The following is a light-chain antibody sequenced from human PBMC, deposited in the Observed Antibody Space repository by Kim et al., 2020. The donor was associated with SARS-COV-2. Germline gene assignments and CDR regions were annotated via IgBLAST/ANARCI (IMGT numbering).Light chain of an antibody. V-gene: IGLV4-60*03. CDR1: SGHSSYI. CDR3: ETWDSNIRV. J-gene: IGLJ3*02. CDR2: LEGSGSY. Sequence: SVKLTCTLSSGHSSYIIAWHQQQPGKAPRYLMKLEGSGSYNKGSGVPDRFSGSSSGADRCLTISNLQSEDEADYYCETWDSNIRVFGGGTKLTVL.